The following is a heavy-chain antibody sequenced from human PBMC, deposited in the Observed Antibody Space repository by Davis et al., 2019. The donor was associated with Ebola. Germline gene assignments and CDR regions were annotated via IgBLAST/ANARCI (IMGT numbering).Heavy chain of an antibody. J-gene: IGHJ4*02. CDR3: AGWYSYGKGY. D-gene: IGHD5-18*01. CDR2: ISAYNGNT. Sequence: AASVKVSCKASGGTFSSYAISWVRQAPGQGLEWMGWISAYNGNTNYAQKLQGRVTMTTDTSTSTAYMELSSLRSEDTAVYYCAGWYSYGKGYWGQGTLVTVSS. CDR1: GGTFSSYA. V-gene: IGHV1-18*01.